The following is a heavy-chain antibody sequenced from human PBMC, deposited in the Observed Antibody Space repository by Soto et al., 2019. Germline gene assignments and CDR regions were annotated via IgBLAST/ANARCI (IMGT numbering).Heavy chain of an antibody. CDR2: ISGDGNTT. CDR3: TRGPRVDSAGTGAH. D-gene: IGHD6-13*01. J-gene: IGHJ4*02. CDR1: GFSFSTYW. Sequence: GSLRLSCTASGFSFSTYWMHWVRQVPGKGPVWVSRISGDGNTTTYADSVKGRFTISRDNANNILYLEMNTLRAEDTAVYHCTRGPRVDSAGTGAHWGQGTLVTVS. V-gene: IGHV3-74*03.